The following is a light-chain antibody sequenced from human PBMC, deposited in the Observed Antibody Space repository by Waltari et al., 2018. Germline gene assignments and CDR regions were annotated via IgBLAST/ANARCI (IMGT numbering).Light chain of an antibody. CDR3: AAWDDSLSGVL. Sequence: QSVLTQPPSASGTPGQRVTISCSGSSSNIGSYYVNWYQQLPRTAPKLLIYKNNQRPLGFPDRFSGSKSGTSASLAISGLRSEDEADYYCAAWDDSLSGVLFGGGTKLTVL. V-gene: IGLV1-47*01. CDR2: KNN. J-gene: IGLJ2*01. CDR1: SSNIGSYY.